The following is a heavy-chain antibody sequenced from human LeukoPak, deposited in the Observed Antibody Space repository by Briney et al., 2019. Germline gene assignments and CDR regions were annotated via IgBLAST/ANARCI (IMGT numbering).Heavy chain of an antibody. CDR1: GFTVSSNY. CDR2: IYSGGST. J-gene: IGHJ4*02. D-gene: IGHD3-22*01. CDR3: ARVSYDSSGTADYFDY. V-gene: IGHV3-66*01. Sequence: SGGSLRLSCAASGFTVSSNYMSLVRQAPGKGLEWVSVIYSGGSTYYADSVKGRFTISRDNSKNTLYLQMNSLRAEDTAVYYCARVSYDSSGTADYFDYWGQGTLVTVSS.